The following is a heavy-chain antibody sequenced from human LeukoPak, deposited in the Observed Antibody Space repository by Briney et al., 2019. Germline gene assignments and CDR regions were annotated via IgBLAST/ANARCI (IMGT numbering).Heavy chain of an antibody. J-gene: IGHJ4*02. Sequence: PSETLSLTCTVSGGSISSSSYYWSWIRQPPGKGLEWIGEINHSGSTNYNPSLKSRVTISVDTSKNQFSLKLSSVTAADTAVYYCARGADYYDSSGYYSADWGQGTLVTVSS. CDR3: ARGADYYDSSGYYSAD. CDR2: INHSGST. CDR1: GGSISSSSYY. V-gene: IGHV4-39*07. D-gene: IGHD3-22*01.